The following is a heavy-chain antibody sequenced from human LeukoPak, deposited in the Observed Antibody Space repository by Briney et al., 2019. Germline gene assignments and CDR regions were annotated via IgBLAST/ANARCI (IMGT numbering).Heavy chain of an antibody. J-gene: IGHJ5*02. CDR1: GFTFSSYA. CDR3: ARVASDYGENNWFDP. Sequence: GGSLRLSCAASGFTFSSYAMSWVRQAPGKGLEWVSAISGSGLSTYYADSVKGRFTISRDTSKNTLYLQMNSLRAEDTAVYYCARVASDYGENNWFDPWGQGTLVTVSS. V-gene: IGHV3-23*01. D-gene: IGHD4-17*01. CDR2: ISGSGLST.